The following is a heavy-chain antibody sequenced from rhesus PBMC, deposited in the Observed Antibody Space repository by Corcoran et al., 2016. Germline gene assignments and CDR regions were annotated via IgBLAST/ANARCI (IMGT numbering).Heavy chain of an antibody. V-gene: IGHV4S7*01. J-gene: IGHJ4*01. CDR1: GGSISGYYL. D-gene: IGHD6-13*01. CDR3: VRDFSSWSFFDY. CDR2: IYGGSGST. Sequence: QVQLQESGPGVVKPSETLSLTCAVSGGSISGYYLWSWSRQPPGKGLEWVGYIYGGSGSTSYNPSLQSRVIISIDTSKNQFSLKLGSVTAADTAVYYCVRDFSSWSFFDYWGQGVLVTVSS.